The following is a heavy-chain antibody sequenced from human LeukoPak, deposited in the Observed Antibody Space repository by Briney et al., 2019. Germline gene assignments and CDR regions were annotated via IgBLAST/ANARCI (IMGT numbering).Heavy chain of an antibody. J-gene: IGHJ4*02. D-gene: IGHD6-6*01. CDR1: GYTFTSYD. V-gene: IGHV1-8*01. CDR3: ARGLTTEYSSLSLDFDY. CDR2: MNPNSGNT. Sequence: GASVKVSCKASGYTFTSYDINWVRQATGQGLEWMGWMNPNSGNTGYAQKFQGRVTMTRNTSISTAYMELSSLRSEDTAVYYCARGLTTEYSSLSLDFDYWGQGTLVTVSS.